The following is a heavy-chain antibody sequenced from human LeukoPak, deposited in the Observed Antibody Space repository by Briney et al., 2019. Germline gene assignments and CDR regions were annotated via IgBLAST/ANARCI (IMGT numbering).Heavy chain of an antibody. CDR3: ARDLLAVLLWFGESPDGLDY. CDR2: INPNSGGT. V-gene: IGHV1-2*02. D-gene: IGHD3-10*01. Sequence: GASVKVSCKASGYTFTGYYIHWVRQAPGQGLEWMGWINPNSGGTNYAQKFQGRVTMTRDTSISTAYMELSRLRSDDTAVYYCARDLLAVLLWFGESPDGLDYWGQGTLVTVSS. J-gene: IGHJ4*02. CDR1: GYTFTGYY.